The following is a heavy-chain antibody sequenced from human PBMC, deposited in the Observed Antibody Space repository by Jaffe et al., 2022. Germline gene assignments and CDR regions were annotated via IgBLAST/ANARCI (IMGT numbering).Heavy chain of an antibody. V-gene: IGHV5-51*03. CDR2: IYPGDFDI. CDR3: VRRGYTTSWFSHAFDI. J-gene: IGHJ3*02. CDR1: GYNFINQW. D-gene: IGHD6-13*01. Sequence: EVQLVQSGAEVKKPGESLKISCKGSGYNFINQWIGWVRQMPGKGLEWMGIIYPGDFDIRYNPSFQGQVTISADRSITTAYLQWSSLKASDTAIYYCVRRGYTTSWFSHAFDIWGQGTMVTVSS.